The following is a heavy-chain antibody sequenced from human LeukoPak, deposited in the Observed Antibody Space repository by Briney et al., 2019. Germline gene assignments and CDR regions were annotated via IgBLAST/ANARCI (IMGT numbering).Heavy chain of an antibody. J-gene: IGHJ5*01. D-gene: IGHD2-8*01. V-gene: IGHV4-59*03. CDR3: ALAPNSNWFDF. Sequence: SETLSLTCTVSGDSTSNFYWNWIRQSPGKGLEWIGNIHYSGSSVYNPSLKSRGTTSIDTSRRQFFLKVNSVTAADPAVSFCALAPNSNWFDFWGPGTLVTVSS. CDR1: GDSTSNFY. CDR2: IHYSGSS.